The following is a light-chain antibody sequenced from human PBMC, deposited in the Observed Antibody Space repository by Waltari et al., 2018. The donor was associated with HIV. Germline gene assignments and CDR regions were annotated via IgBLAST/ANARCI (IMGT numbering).Light chain of an antibody. CDR1: ALNIVYMP. CDR3: CAYVGALTPA. CDR2: GGS. V-gene: IGLV2-23*01. J-gene: IGLJ3*02. Sequence: QSALTHPASVSGSPVQSLTISCNATALNIVYMPFLYWSQQFSGRPPQLIIHGGSTRSSRVSHRFSASNSGKTASLTISGLQTADEAIYYCCAYVGALTPAFGGGTQLTVL.